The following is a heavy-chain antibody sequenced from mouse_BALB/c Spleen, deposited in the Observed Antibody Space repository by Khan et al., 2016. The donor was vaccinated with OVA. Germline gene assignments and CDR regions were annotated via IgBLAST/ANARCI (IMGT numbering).Heavy chain of an antibody. CDR2: IIYTGYT. CDR3: ARSTYRYAFVY. CDR1: GDSITSGY. D-gene: IGHD2-14*01. J-gene: IGHJ3*01. V-gene: IGHV3-8*02. Sequence: EVQLQESGPSLVKPSQTLSLTCSVSGDSITSGYWNWIRKFPGHKLEYMGYIIYTGYTYYIPSLKSRISITLHTDKNKYYRQLNSVTDDDTATYYCARSTYRYAFVYWGQGTLVTVSA.